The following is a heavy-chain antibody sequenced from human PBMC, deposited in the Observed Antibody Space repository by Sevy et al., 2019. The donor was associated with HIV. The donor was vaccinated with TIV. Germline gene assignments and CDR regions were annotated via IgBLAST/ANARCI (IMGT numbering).Heavy chain of an antibody. CDR3: AKGDSSSWYGTIYYYYYGMDV. CDR1: GFTFDDYA. D-gene: IGHD6-13*01. V-gene: IGHV3-9*01. Sequence: GGSLRLSCAASGFTFDDYAMHWVRQAPGKGLEWVSGISWNSGSIGYADSVKGRFTISRDNAKNSLYLQMNSLRAEDTALYYCAKGDSSSWYGTIYYYYYGMDVWGQGTTVTVSS. CDR2: ISWNSGSI. J-gene: IGHJ6*02.